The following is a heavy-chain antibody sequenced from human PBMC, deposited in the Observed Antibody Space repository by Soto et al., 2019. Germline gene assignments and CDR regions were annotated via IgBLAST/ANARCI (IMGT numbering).Heavy chain of an antibody. CDR1: GYTFSNYG. CDR3: SRFIMVGGWFDPNYYHGMDV. J-gene: IGHJ6*02. Sequence: VKVSCKTSGYTFSNYGINWVRQAPGQGLEWMGWISGYNGNTNYAQTVQGRVTMTTDTSTGTVYMELRGLKSDDTAIYYCSRFIMVGGWFDPNYYHGMDVWGQGTMVTVSS. CDR2: ISGYNGNT. D-gene: IGHD6-19*01. V-gene: IGHV1-18*01.